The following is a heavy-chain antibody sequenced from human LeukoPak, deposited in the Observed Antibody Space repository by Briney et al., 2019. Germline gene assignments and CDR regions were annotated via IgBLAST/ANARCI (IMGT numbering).Heavy chain of an antibody. CDR2: IYTSGST. V-gene: IGHV4-4*07. J-gene: IGHJ6*02. Sequence: SETLSLTCTVSGGSISSYYWSWIRQPAGKGLEWIGRIYTSGSTNYNPSLKSRVTMSVDTSKNQFSLKLSSVTAADTAVYYCARKMKSGYSGYDWLYGMDVWGQGTTVTVSS. CDR3: ARKMKSGYSGYDWLYGMDV. D-gene: IGHD5-12*01. CDR1: GGSISSYY.